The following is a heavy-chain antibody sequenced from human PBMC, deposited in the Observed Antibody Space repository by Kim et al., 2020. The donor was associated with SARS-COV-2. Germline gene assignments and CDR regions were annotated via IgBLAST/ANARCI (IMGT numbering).Heavy chain of an antibody. J-gene: IGHJ4*02. CDR2: ISYDGSNK. V-gene: IGHV3-30-3*01. D-gene: IGHD4-17*01. Sequence: GGSLRLSCAASGFTFSSYAMHWVRQAPGKGLEWVAVISYDGSNKYYADSVKGRFTISRDNSKNTLYLQMNSLRAEDTAVYYCARDFEHDYGDYFDYWGQGTLVTVSS. CDR3: ARDFEHDYGDYFDY. CDR1: GFTFSSYA.